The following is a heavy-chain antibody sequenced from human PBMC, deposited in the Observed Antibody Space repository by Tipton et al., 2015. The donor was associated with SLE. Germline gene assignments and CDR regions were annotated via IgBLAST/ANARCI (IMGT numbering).Heavy chain of an antibody. CDR1: GGSFSGYY. Sequence: TLSLTCAVYGGSFSGYYWSWIRQPPGKGLEWIGEINHSGSTNYNPSLKSRVTISVDTSKNQFSLKLSSVTAADTAVYYCARDRHDYGDLDYWGQGTLVTVSS. CDR3: ARDRHDYGDLDY. J-gene: IGHJ4*02. D-gene: IGHD4-17*01. V-gene: IGHV4-34*01. CDR2: INHSGST.